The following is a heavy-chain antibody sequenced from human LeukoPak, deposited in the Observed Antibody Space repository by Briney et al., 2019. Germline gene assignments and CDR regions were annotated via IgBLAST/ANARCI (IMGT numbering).Heavy chain of an antibody. D-gene: IGHD2-15*01. CDR1: GFTFSDYY. CDR2: ISSSGSTI. Sequence: GESLKISCAASGFTFSDYYMSWIRQAPGKGLEWVSFISSSGSTIYYADSMKGRFTISRDNAKNSVYLQMNSLRAEDTAVYYCARGLGYCSGGSCPRRAFDIWGQGTVVTVSS. CDR3: ARGLGYCSGGSCPRRAFDI. J-gene: IGHJ3*02. V-gene: IGHV3-11*01.